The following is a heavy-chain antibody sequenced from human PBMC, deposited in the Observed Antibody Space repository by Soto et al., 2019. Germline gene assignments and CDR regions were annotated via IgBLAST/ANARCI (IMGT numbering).Heavy chain of an antibody. CDR3: ARDGPHSIAVAGTGWFAP. CDR2: IIPIFGTA. J-gene: IGHJ5*02. Sequence: QVQLVQSGAEVKKPGSSVKVSCKASGGTFSSYAISWVRQAPGQGLEWMGGIIPIFGTANYAQKFQGRVTLTADDSTSTAYMGRSSLRSEDAAVYYCARDGPHSIAVAGTGWFAPWGQGPLVTVSS. V-gene: IGHV1-69*01. D-gene: IGHD6-19*01. CDR1: GGTFSSYA.